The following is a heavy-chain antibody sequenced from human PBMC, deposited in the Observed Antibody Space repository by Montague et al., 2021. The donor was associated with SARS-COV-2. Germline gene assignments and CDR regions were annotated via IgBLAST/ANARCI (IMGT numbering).Heavy chain of an antibody. Sequence: SETLSLTCAFSDDSFRSSHLYWCWIRPSPGTGLEWIVSIYFSGPTYYNRSLSTRVTISVETSKRQFSLKLTSVTAADTAVYYCARQGAIQWFGEFGAFDYWRQGIMVTVTS. V-gene: IGHV4-39*01. CDR2: IYFSGPT. CDR3: ARQGAIQWFGEFGAFDY. D-gene: IGHD3-10*01. CDR1: DDSFRSSHLY. J-gene: IGHJ4*02.